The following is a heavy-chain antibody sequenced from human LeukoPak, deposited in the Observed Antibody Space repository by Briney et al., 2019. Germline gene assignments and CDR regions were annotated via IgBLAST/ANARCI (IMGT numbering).Heavy chain of an antibody. Sequence: GGSLRLSCSASGFTFSDYWMNWVRQAPGKGLEWVANIQKDGSEKYYVDSVKGRFTISRDNAKNSLYLQMNSLRAEDTAVYYCVGYYLGYWGQGTLVTVSS. J-gene: IGHJ4*02. D-gene: IGHD3-22*01. CDR2: IQKDGSEK. V-gene: IGHV3-7*01. CDR1: GFTFSDYW. CDR3: VGYYLGY.